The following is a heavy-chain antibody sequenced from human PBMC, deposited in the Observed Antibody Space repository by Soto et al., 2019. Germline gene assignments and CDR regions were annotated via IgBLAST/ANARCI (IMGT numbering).Heavy chain of an antibody. D-gene: IGHD3-16*01. CDR3: ARGRYDYSWGSSNWFDP. CDR1: GGTFSIYA. CDR2: IIPIFGTA. V-gene: IGHV1-69*13. Sequence: SVKVSCRASGGTFSIYAISWVRQAPGQGLEWMGGIIPIFGTANYAQKFQGRVTITADEYTSTAYMELSSLRSEDTAVYYCARGRYDYSWGSSNWFDPWGQGTLVTVSS. J-gene: IGHJ5*02.